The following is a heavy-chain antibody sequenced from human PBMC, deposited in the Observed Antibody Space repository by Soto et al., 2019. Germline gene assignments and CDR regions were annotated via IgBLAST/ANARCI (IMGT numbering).Heavy chain of an antibody. D-gene: IGHD6-19*01. J-gene: IGHJ4*02. Sequence: SETLSLTCAFSCDSVTSNVWWSWVRQPPGKGLEWIGEAYHNGLTDYNPSLKSRVTMSVDTSKNEFSLKLTSLTAADTAIYYCARDAAVPGESDRFDYWGQGTLVTVSS. CDR2: AYHNGLT. CDR1: CDSVTSNVW. CDR3: ARDAAVPGESDRFDY. V-gene: IGHV4-4*02.